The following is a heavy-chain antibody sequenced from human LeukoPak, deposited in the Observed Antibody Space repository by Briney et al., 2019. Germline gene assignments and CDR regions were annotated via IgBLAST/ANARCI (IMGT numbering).Heavy chain of an antibody. J-gene: IGHJ5*02. Sequence: PSETLSLTCTVSGGSISSYYWSWIRQPPGKGLEWIGYIYYSGSTNYNPSLKSRVTISVDTSKNQFSLKLSSVTAADTAVYYCARIAPLYSSGFDPWGQGTLVTVSS. D-gene: IGHD6-25*01. CDR2: IYYSGST. CDR3: ARIAPLYSSGFDP. CDR1: GGSISSYY. V-gene: IGHV4-59*01.